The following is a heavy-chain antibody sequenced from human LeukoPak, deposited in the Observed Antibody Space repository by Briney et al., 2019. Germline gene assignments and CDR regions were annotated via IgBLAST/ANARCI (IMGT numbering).Heavy chain of an antibody. CDR2: IYYSGST. CDR1: GGSISSGGYY. J-gene: IGHJ5*02. CDR3: ARDRAVGWFDP. Sequence: SETLSLTCTVSGGSISSGGYYWSWIRQHPGKGLEWIGYIYYSGSTYYNPSLKSRVTISVDASKNQFSLKLSSVTAADTAVYYCARDRAVGWFDPWGQGTLVTVSS. V-gene: IGHV4-31*03.